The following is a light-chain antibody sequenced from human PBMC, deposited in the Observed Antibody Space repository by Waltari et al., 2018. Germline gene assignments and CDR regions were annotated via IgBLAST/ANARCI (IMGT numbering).Light chain of an antibody. CDR2: EVS. J-gene: IGLJ2*01. Sequence: QSALTQPPSASGSPGQSVTISCTGTSSDVGAYKYVSWYPQHPGKAPKLLIYEVSKRDSGVPDRFSGSKSGNTASLTVSGLQAEDEADYYCASRGASKVFGGGTKLTVL. V-gene: IGLV2-8*01. CDR1: SSDVGAYKY. CDR3: ASRGASKV.